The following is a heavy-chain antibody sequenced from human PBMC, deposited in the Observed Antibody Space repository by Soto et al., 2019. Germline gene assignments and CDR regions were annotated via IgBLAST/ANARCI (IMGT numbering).Heavy chain of an antibody. V-gene: IGHV1-69*13. Sequence: GASVKVSCKASGAIFSSYAVSWVRQVPGQGFEWMGGIIPIFATPKYGQKFRDRVTITADESTSTAYMELSSLRSDDTAVYYCARARYGDFVTWFDSWGQGTPVTVSS. J-gene: IGHJ5*01. CDR1: GAIFSSYA. D-gene: IGHD4-17*01. CDR3: ARARYGDFVTWFDS. CDR2: IIPIFATP.